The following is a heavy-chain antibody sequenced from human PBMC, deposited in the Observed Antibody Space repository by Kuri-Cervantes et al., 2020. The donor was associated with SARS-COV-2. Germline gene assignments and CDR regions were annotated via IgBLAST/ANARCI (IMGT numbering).Heavy chain of an antibody. V-gene: IGHV3-30*18. D-gene: IGHD2-8*01. CDR2: ISYDGKNK. CDR1: GFNFNITD. J-gene: IGHJ4*02. CDR3: TKDRLGVHDF. Sequence: GGSLRLSCAASGFNFNITDMHWVRQAPGKGLEWVAFISYDGKNKKCIASGKGRFTISRDSSQGTLYLQMESLRNEDTAMYFCTKDRLGVHDFWGQGTLVTVSS.